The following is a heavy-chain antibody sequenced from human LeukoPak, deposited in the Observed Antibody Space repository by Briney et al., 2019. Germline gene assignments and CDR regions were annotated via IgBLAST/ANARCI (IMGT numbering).Heavy chain of an antibody. Sequence: GGSPRLSCAASGFTFSDFAMIWVRQPPGKGLEWVSSTFQGGGEIHYADSVRGRFTISRDNSRSTLFLQMNSLRGEDTAIYYCATYRQVMLPFESWGQGTLVTVSS. V-gene: IGHV3-23*01. D-gene: IGHD5-18*01. CDR1: GFTFSDFA. CDR2: TFQGGGEI. CDR3: ATYRQVMLPFES. J-gene: IGHJ4*02.